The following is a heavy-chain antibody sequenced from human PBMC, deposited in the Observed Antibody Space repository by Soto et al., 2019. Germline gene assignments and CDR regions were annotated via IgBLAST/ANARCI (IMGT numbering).Heavy chain of an antibody. CDR3: ATQEVGGSYVYTFDP. J-gene: IGHJ5*02. Sequence: SETLSLTCTVSGGSISSSNYYLGWIRQPPGKGLEWIGSIYYSGSTYYNPSLKSRVTISVDTSKNQFSLKLSSVTAADTAVYYCATQEVGGSYVYTFDPWGQGTLVTVS. CDR1: GGSISSSNYY. V-gene: IGHV4-39*01. CDR2: IYYSGST. D-gene: IGHD1-26*01.